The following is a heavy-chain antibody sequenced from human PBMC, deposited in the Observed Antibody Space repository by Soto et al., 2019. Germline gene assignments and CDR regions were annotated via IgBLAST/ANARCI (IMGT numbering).Heavy chain of an antibody. D-gene: IGHD2-21*01. CDR2: INPNSGGT. Sequence: ASVTVSCKASGYTFTGYYIHWVRQAPGQGLEWMGWINPNSGGTNYAQKFQGRVTMTRDTSINTAYMDLSRLRSDDTAVYYCERDPTIVVVNALPFTPFDYWGQGTLVTVSS. V-gene: IGHV1-2*02. CDR1: GYTFTGYY. J-gene: IGHJ4*02. CDR3: ERDPTIVVVNALPFTPFDY.